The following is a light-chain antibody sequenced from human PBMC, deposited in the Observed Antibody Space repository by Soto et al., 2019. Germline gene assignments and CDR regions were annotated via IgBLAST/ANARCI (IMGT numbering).Light chain of an antibody. CDR2: DAS. CDR1: QDISKY. Sequence: DIQMTQSPSSLSASVGDRVTITCQARQDISKYLSWYQQKPGKAPKLLIYDASNMETGVPSRFSGRGSGTDFTFTISSLQPEDITTYYCQQYDNLPLTFGGGTKVDIK. CDR3: QQYDNLPLT. V-gene: IGKV1-33*01. J-gene: IGKJ4*01.